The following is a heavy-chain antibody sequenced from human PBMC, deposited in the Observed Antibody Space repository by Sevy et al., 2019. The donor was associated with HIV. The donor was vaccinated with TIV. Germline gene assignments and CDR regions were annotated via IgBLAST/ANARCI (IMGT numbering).Heavy chain of an antibody. CDR1: GGTFSDYA. J-gene: IGHJ6*03. D-gene: IGHD6-6*01. V-gene: IGHV1-69*13. CDR3: AGEEDASSSLHYYMDV. Sequence: ASVKVSCKTSGGTFSDYAFSWVRQAPGQGLGWMGSINPIFDTANYAQKFQGRVTITADESTSTVYMELSSLRSEDSAIFYCAGEEDASSSLHYYMDVWGKGTTATVSS. CDR2: INPIFDTA.